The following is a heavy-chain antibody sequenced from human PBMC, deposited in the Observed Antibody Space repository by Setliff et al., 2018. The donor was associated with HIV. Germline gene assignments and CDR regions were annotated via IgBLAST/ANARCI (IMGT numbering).Heavy chain of an antibody. CDR2: IIPILGIA. CDR3: ATRGDLLGRRASTVTVYYYYLDV. D-gene: IGHD4-17*01. Sequence: ASVKVSCKASGGSFSSYAISWVRQAPGQGLEWMGGIIPILGIANYAQKFQGRVTMAEDTSTDTAFMELSGLTSEDTAVYYCATRGDLLGRRASTVTVYYYYLDVWGNGTTVTVSS. J-gene: IGHJ6*03. CDR1: GGSFSSYA. V-gene: IGHV1-69*10.